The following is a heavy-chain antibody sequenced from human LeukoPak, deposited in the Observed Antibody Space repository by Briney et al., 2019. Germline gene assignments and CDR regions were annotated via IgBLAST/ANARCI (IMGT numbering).Heavy chain of an antibody. CDR1: GYTFTSYG. CDR2: ISAYNGNT. V-gene: IGHV1-18*01. J-gene: IGHJ6*02. Sequence: WASVKVSCKASGYTFTSYGISWVRQAPGQGLEWMGWISAYNGNTNYAQKLQGRVTMTTDTSTSTAYMELRSLRSDDTAVYYCAREWVVVDYYYGMDVWGQRTTVTVSS. CDR3: AREWVVVDYYYGMDV. D-gene: IGHD2-15*01.